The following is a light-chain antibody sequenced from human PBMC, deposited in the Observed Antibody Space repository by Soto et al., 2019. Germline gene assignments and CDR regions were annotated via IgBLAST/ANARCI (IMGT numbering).Light chain of an antibody. V-gene: IGKV3-15*01. J-gene: IGKJ2*01. Sequence: EIVMTQSPANLSVSPGERATLSCRASQSVSSNLVWYQQKPGQGPRLLIYGASTRPTSIPARFSGSGSGTEFTRTINSLQSEDFAVYYCQQYNKWPPYTFGQGTKLEIK. CDR3: QQYNKWPPYT. CDR2: GAS. CDR1: QSVSSN.